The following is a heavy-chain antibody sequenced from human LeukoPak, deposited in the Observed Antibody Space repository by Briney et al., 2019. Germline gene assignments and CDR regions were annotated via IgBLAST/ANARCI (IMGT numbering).Heavy chain of an antibody. CDR1: GGTFSSYA. V-gene: IGHV1-69*05. Sequence: PSVKVSCKASGGTFSSYAISWVRQAPGQGREWMGRIIPIFGTANYAQKFQGRVTITTDESTSTAYMELSSLRSEDTAVYYCARGDYGGSYFQHWGQGTLVTVSS. CDR3: ARGDYGGSYFQH. J-gene: IGHJ1*01. CDR2: IIPIFGTA. D-gene: IGHD4-23*01.